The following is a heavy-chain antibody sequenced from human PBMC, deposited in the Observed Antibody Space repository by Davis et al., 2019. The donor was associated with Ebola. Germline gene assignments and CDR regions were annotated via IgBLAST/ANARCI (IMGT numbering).Heavy chain of an antibody. V-gene: IGHV3-21*04. CDR3: ARDGDLVVVVDVTKGVGAFDI. J-gene: IGHJ3*02. CDR1: GFTFSSYS. D-gene: IGHD2-15*01. CDR2: ISSTSSYI. Sequence: PGGSLRLSCAASGFTFSSYSMNWVRQAPGKGLEWVSSISSTSSYIYYADLVKGRFTISRDNAKNSLYLQMNSPRAEDTAIYYCARDGDLVVVVDVTKGVGAFDIWGQGTMVTVSS.